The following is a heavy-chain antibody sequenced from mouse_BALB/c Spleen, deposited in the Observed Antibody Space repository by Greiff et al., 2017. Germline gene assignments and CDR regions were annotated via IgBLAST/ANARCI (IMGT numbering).Heavy chain of an antibody. V-gene: IGHV1S135*01. CDR2: IHPYNGGT. J-gene: IGHJ2*01. Sequence: VQLKESGPELVKPGASVKVSCKASGYAFTSYNMYWVKQSHGKSLEWIGYIHPYNGGTSYNQKFKGKATLTVDKSSSTAYMHLNSLTSEDSAVYYCARSGGYDRVDYWGQGTTLTVSS. CDR3: ARSGGYDRVDY. D-gene: IGHD2-2*01. CDR1: GYAFTSYN.